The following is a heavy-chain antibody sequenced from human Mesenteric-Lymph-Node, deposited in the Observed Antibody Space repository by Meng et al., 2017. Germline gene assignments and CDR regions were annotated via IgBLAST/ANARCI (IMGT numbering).Heavy chain of an antibody. CDR2: INSDGNST. CDR3: ARELTDYGGKGFDY. V-gene: IGHV3-74*01. Sequence: GESLKISCAASGFTFSDYWMHWVRQAPGKGLVWVSRINSDGNSTNYADSARGRFTISRDNAKNTLYLQMNSLRAEDTAVYYCARELTDYGGKGFDYWGQGTLVTVSS. D-gene: IGHD4-23*01. J-gene: IGHJ4*02. CDR1: GFTFSDYW.